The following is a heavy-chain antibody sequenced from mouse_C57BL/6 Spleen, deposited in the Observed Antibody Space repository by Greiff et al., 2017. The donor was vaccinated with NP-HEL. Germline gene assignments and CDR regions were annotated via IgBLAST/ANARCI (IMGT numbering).Heavy chain of an antibody. CDR1: GFTFSSYA. CDR3: ARNYYGSPDYFDY. Sequence: EVQLVESGGGLVKPGGSLKLSCAASGFTFSSYAMSWVRQTPEKRLEWVATISDGGSYTYYPDNVKGRFTISRDNAKNNLYLQMSHLKSEDTAMYYCARNYYGSPDYFDYWGQGTTLTVSS. V-gene: IGHV5-4*01. CDR2: ISDGGSYT. J-gene: IGHJ2*01. D-gene: IGHD1-1*01.